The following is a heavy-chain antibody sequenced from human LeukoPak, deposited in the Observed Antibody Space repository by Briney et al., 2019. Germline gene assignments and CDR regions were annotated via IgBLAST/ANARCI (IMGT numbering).Heavy chain of an antibody. D-gene: IGHD3-10*01. CDR2: ISAYNGNT. J-gene: IGHJ4*02. CDR3: AKNRPMRYGSGSSSLYFDY. CDR1: GYTFTSYG. Sequence: GASVKVSCKASGYTFTSYGISWVRQAPGQGLEWMGWISAYNGNTNYAQKLQGRVTMTTDTSTSTAYMELRSLRSDDTAIYYCAKNRPMRYGSGSSSLYFDYWGQGTLVTVSS. V-gene: IGHV1-18*01.